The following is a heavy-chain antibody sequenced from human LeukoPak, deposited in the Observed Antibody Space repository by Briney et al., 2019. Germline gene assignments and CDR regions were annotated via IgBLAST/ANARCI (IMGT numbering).Heavy chain of an antibody. Sequence: SETLSLTCAVYGGSFSGYYWGWIRQPPGKGLEWIGNIYYDTSTYYNPSLKSRVTISVDTSKNQFSLKLNSMTAADTAVYYCARTGKTLLNYDFDYWGQGTLVTVSS. V-gene: IGHV4-34*01. CDR2: IYYDTST. J-gene: IGHJ4*02. CDR1: GGSFSGYY. CDR3: ARTGKTLLNYDFDY. D-gene: IGHD1-7*01.